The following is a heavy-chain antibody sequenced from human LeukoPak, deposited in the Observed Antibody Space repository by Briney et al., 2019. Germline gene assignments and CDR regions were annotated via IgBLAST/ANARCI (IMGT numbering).Heavy chain of an antibody. J-gene: IGHJ4*02. CDR1: GYTFTSYY. CDR3: ARGLSAAGTRDFDY. V-gene: IGHV1-46*01. Sequence: ASVKVSCKASGYTFTSYYMHWVRQAPGQGLEWMGIINPSGGSTSYAQKLQGRVTMTTDTSTSTAYMELRSLRSDDTAVYYCARGLSAAGTRDFDYWGQGTLVTVSS. CDR2: INPSGGST. D-gene: IGHD6-13*01.